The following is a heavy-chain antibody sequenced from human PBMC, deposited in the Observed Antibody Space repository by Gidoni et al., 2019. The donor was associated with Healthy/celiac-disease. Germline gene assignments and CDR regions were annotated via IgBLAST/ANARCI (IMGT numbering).Heavy chain of an antibody. D-gene: IGHD3-10*01. CDR2: ISYDGSNK. V-gene: IGHV3-30-3*01. J-gene: IGHJ4*02. Sequence: QVQLVESGGGVVTPGRSLRLACAASGFTFSSYAMHWVRQAPGKGLEWVAVISYDGSNKYYADSVKGRFTISRDNSKNTLYLQMNSLRAEDTAVYYCARVYYGSGSFDYWGQGTLVTVSS. CDR3: ARVYYGSGSFDY. CDR1: GFTFSSYA.